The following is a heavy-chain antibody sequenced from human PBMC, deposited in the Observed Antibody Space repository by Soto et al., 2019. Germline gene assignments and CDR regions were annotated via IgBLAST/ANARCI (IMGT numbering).Heavy chain of an antibody. CDR1: GGTFSRYS. J-gene: IGHJ6*02. CDR2: IIPIFGIP. CDR3: AREDRDRETGLVPAAIDGMDV. V-gene: IGHV1-69*13. Sequence: SVKVSCKASGGTFSRYSITWVRQAPGHGLEWIGRIIPIFGIPTYAQKFQGRVTITADESTSTAYMELSSLRSDDTAVYYCAREDRDRETGLVPAAIDGMDVWGQGTTDTVSS. D-gene: IGHD2-2*01.